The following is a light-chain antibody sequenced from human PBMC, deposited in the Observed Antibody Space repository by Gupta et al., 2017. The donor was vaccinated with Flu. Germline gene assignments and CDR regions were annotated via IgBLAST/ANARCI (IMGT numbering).Light chain of an antibody. J-gene: IGLJ3*02. CDR2: VNSDGSH. Sequence: QLVLTQSPSASASLGASVTLTCTLSSGHSTYAIAWHQQQPEKGPRFLMKVNSDGSHTKGDEIPDRFSGSSSGTERYLTISSLQSDDEADYYCQTWGAGKGVFGGGTKLTVL. CDR3: QTWGAGKGV. V-gene: IGLV4-69*01. CDR1: SGHSTYA.